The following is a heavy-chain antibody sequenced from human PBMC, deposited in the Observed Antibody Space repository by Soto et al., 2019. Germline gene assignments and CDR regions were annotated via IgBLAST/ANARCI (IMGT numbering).Heavy chain of an antibody. V-gene: IGHV3-30*18. CDR3: AKDSGYDFWSGYYSGASDYYGMDV. Sequence: ESGGGVVQPGRSLRLSCAASGFTFSSYGMHWVRQAPGKGLEWVAVISYDGSNKYYADSVKGRFTISRDNSKNTLYLQMNSLRAEDTAVYYCAKDSGYDFWSGYYSGASDYYGMDVWGQGTTVTVSS. J-gene: IGHJ6*02. D-gene: IGHD3-3*01. CDR2: ISYDGSNK. CDR1: GFTFSSYG.